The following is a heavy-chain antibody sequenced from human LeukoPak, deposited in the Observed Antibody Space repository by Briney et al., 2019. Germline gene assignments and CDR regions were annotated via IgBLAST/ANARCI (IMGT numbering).Heavy chain of an antibody. CDR3: ARDLRRSGYNWGCDH. CDR1: GYMFTHYY. V-gene: IGHV1-46*01. D-gene: IGHD5-24*01. Sequence: ASVKVSCKASGYMFTHYYMHWVRQARGQGLAWMGMITSSGGDTSYAQKFEGRVTMTRDTSTRTVYMELSSLTSEDTAVYYCARDLRRSGYNWGCDHWGQGTLVTVSP. J-gene: IGHJ4*02. CDR2: ITSSGGDT.